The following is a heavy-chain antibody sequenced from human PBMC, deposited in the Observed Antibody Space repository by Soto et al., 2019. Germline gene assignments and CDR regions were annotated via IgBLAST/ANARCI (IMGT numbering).Heavy chain of an antibody. CDR1: GYTFTTYG. D-gene: IGHD3-22*01. V-gene: IGHV1-18*04. CDR3: ARDQDSCGDY. CDR2: ISTNNGDT. Sequence: QVQLLQSGAEVKKPGASVKVSCKASGYTFTTYGFNWVRQAPGQGLEWMGWISTNNGDTKYAQKFQGRITLTTDTSTSTAYMELRSLSSDDTAVYYCARDQDSCGDYWGQGTLVTVSS. J-gene: IGHJ4*02.